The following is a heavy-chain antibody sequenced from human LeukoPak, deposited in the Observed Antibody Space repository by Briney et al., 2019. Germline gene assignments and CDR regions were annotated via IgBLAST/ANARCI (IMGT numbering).Heavy chain of an antibody. CDR1: GFTFSSYG. Sequence: GGSLRLSCAASGFTFSSYGMHWVRQAPGTGLEWVAIISYDGSYKQYADSVKGRFTITRDNSKNTLYLQMNSLRAEDTAVYYCAKSKVVVAAYYYYFGMDVWGQGTTVTVSS. CDR2: ISYDGSYK. D-gene: IGHD2-15*01. J-gene: IGHJ6*02. CDR3: AKSKVVVAAYYYYFGMDV. V-gene: IGHV3-30*18.